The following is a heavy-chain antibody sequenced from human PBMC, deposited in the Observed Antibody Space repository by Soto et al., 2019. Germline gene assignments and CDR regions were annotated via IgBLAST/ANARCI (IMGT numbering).Heavy chain of an antibody. V-gene: IGHV3-30-3*01. Sequence: LRLSCAASGFTFSSYAMHWVRQAPGKGLEWVAVISYDGSNKYYADSVKGRFTISRDNSKNTLYLQMNSLRAEDTAVYYCATTPLYCSSTSCYSNFDYWGQGTLVTVSS. D-gene: IGHD2-2*01. CDR2: ISYDGSNK. CDR1: GFTFSSYA. J-gene: IGHJ4*02. CDR3: ATTPLYCSSTSCYSNFDY.